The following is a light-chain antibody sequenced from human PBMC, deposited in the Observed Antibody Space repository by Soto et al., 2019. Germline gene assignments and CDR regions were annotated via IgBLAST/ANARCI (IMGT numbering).Light chain of an antibody. CDR1: QSVSSY. CDR2: DAS. V-gene: IGKV3-11*01. J-gene: IGKJ1*01. Sequence: EIVLTQSPATLSLSPGDRATLSCRASQSVSSYLAWYQQKPGKAPRLLIYDASNRATGIPARFSGSGSGTDFTLTISSLEPEDFAVYYCQQRSNWPGTFGQGTKVDIK. CDR3: QQRSNWPGT.